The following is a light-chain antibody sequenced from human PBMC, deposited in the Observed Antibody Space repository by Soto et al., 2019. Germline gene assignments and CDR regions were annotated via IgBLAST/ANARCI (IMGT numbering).Light chain of an antibody. CDR1: QTISSSF. Sequence: EIVLTQSLGTLSLSPGERATLSCRASQTISSSFLAWYQQKPGQAPRLLIYGASRRATGIPDRFSGSGSGTDFTLTVDSREPEDFSVYYCHQYGSAPRTFGQGTKVEIK. CDR2: GAS. V-gene: IGKV3-20*01. J-gene: IGKJ1*01. CDR3: HQYGSAPRT.